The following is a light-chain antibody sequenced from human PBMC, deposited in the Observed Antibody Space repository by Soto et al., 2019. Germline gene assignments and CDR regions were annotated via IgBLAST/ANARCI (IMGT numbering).Light chain of an antibody. CDR2: GAS. CDR1: QSVSNN. Sequence: EIVVTQSPATLSVSPEERASLSCWTSQSVSNNLAWYQQKPGQAPRLLIYGASTRATDIPARFSGSGSGTDFTLTISSLQSEDFAVYYCQQYINWPPSITFGQGTRLEIK. J-gene: IGKJ5*01. V-gene: IGKV3-15*01. CDR3: QQYINWPPSIT.